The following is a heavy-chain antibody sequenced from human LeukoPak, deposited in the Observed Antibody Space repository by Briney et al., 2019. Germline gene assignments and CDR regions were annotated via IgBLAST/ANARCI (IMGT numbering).Heavy chain of an antibody. Sequence: GGSLRLSCAASGFTVSSNYMSWVRQAPGKGLEWVSIIYSGGTIYYGDSVKGRFTISRDSSDNTVHLQMNSLRAEDTAVYYCARGGGELYRGFSKYYFDLWGREPWSPSPQ. CDR2: IYSGGTI. CDR3: ARGGGELYRGFSKYYFDL. J-gene: IGHJ4*02. V-gene: IGHV3-53*01. D-gene: IGHD3-16*02. CDR1: GFTVSSNY.